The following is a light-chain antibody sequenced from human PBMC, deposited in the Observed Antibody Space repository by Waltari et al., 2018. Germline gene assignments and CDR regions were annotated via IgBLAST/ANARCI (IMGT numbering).Light chain of an antibody. Sequence: QSALTQPASVSGSPGQSITISCTGTSSDVWSYNLVSWYQQNPGKAPKLMIYEVTKRPAGVSNRFSGSKSGNTASLTISGRQSGDEADYYCCSYAGSTTWVFGGGTKLTVL. CDR2: EVT. V-gene: IGLV2-23*02. CDR1: SSDVWSYNL. J-gene: IGLJ3*02. CDR3: CSYAGSTTWV.